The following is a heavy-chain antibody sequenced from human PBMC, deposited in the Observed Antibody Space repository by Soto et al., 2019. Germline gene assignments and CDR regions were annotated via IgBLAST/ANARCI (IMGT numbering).Heavy chain of an antibody. J-gene: IGHJ5*01. V-gene: IGHV3-21*01. CDR3: ARDILSGGAYPDS. CDR1: GFTFSTYT. Sequence: GGSLRLSCAASGFTFSTYTMNWVRQAPGKGLEWISSISSGSSYIYYAGSVKGRFTISRDNAKNSLFLQMNSRRADDTAVYYCARDILSGGAYPDSWGQGTKVTVSS. D-gene: IGHD3-10*01. CDR2: ISSGSSYI.